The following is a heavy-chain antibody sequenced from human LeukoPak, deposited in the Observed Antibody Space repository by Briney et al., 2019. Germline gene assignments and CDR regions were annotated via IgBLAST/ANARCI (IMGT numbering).Heavy chain of an antibody. J-gene: IGHJ4*02. V-gene: IGHV4-59*01. Sequence: SETLSLTCTVSGGSISSYYWSWIRQPPGKGLEWIGYIYYSGSINYNPSLKSRVTISVDTSKNQFSLKLSSVTAADTAVYYCARGGAYMIGRLDYWGQGTLVTVSS. CDR1: GGSISSYY. D-gene: IGHD3-22*01. CDR2: IYYSGSI. CDR3: ARGGAYMIGRLDY.